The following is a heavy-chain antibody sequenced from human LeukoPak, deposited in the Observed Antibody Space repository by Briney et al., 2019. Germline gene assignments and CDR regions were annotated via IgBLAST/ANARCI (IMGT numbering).Heavy chain of an antibody. CDR2: INPSGGNT. J-gene: IGHJ4*02. D-gene: IGHD3-22*01. CDR3: AREKAKDYYDSSGYSFDY. V-gene: IGHV1-46*01. Sequence: HWVRQAXGQGLEWMGIINPSGGNTRYAQKFQGRVAMTRDTSTSTVYMELSSLRSEDTAVYYCAREKAKDYYDSSGYSFDYWGQGTLVTVSS.